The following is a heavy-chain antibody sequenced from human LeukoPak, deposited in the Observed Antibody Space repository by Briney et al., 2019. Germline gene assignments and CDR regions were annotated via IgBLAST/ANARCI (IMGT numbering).Heavy chain of an antibody. J-gene: IGHJ4*02. CDR1: GFTFNSYA. CDR2: ISGSGGTT. CDR3: AKEGGSGWHRFFAFDY. D-gene: IGHD6-19*01. V-gene: IGHV3-23*01. Sequence: GGSLRLSCAASGFTFNSYAMSWVRQAPGKGLEWVSAISGSGGTTHYADSVKGWFTISRDNSKNTLYLQMNSLRAEDTAVYYCAKEGGSGWHRFFAFDYWGQGTLVTVSS.